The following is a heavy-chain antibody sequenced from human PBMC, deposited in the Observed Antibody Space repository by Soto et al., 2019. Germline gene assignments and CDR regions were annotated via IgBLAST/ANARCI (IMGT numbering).Heavy chain of an antibody. Sequence: KPSETLSLTXTVSGGSVSSGSYYWSWIRQPPGKGLEWIGYIYYIGSTNYNPSLKSRVTISVDTSKNQFSLKLSSVTAADTAVYYCARDPVVPASIGVFYSMDVWGQGTTVTVSS. D-gene: IGHD2-2*02. CDR1: GGSVSSGSYY. CDR2: IYYIGST. V-gene: IGHV4-61*01. J-gene: IGHJ6*02. CDR3: ARDPVVPASIGVFYSMDV.